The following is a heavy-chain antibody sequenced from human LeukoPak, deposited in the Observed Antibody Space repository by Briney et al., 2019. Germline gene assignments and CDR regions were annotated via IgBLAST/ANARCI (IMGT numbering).Heavy chain of an antibody. Sequence: GGSLRLSCAASGFTFSSYAMSWVRQAPGKGLEWVSAISGSGGSTYYADSVKGRFTISRDNSKNTLYLQMNSLRAEDTALYYCAKDPDIVVVVAAIDYWGQGTLVTVSS. CDR3: AKDPDIVVVVAAIDY. J-gene: IGHJ4*02. CDR1: GFTFSSYA. D-gene: IGHD2-15*01. CDR2: ISGSGGST. V-gene: IGHV3-23*01.